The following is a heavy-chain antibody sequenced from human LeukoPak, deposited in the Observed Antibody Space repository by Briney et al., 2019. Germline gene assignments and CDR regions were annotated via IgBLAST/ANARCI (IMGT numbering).Heavy chain of an antibody. CDR2: INPNSGGT. Sequence: ASEKVSCKASGYTFTGYYMHWVRQAPGQGLEWMGRINPNSGGTNYAQKFQGRVTMNRDTSISTAYMEPSRLISDDPPVYYCARAEDGATDILGQKTMVTVSS. V-gene: IGHV1-2*06. CDR1: GYTFTGYY. CDR3: ARAEDGATDI. J-gene: IGHJ3*02. D-gene: IGHD1-26*01.